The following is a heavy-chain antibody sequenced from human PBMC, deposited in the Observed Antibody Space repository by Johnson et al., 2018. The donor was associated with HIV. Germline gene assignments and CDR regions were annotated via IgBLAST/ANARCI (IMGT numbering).Heavy chain of an antibody. J-gene: IGHJ3*02. V-gene: IGHV3-30-3*01. CDR3: ARPLGPPLWHDAFDI. CDR2: ISYDGSNK. CDR1: GFTFRSYA. D-gene: IGHD3-16*01. Sequence: QVQLVESGGGVVQPGRSLRLSCAASGFTFRSYAMHWVRQAPGKGLEWVAFISYDGSNKYYADSVKGRFTISRDNSKNTLYLQMNSLRAEDTAVYYCARPLGPPLWHDAFDIWGQGTMVTVSS.